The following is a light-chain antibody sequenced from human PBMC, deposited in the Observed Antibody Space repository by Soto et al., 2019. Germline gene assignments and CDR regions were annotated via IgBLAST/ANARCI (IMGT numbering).Light chain of an antibody. CDR3: IAYPSLDVRYV. CDR2: EVS. CDR1: NSDVGIYDI. V-gene: IGLV2-14*01. J-gene: IGLJ1*01. Sequence: SCTGSNSDVGIYDIVSWYQHHPGRAPKLIVSEVSHRPSGVSNRFSGSKSGHSASLTISARHSDHEADCYSIAYPSLDVRYVFGTGAKVTVL.